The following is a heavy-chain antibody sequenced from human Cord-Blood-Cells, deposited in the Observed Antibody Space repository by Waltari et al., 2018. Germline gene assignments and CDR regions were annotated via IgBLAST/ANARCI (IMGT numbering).Heavy chain of an antibody. J-gene: IGHJ5*02. CDR3: ARGVPYSSSWRNWFDP. V-gene: IGHV1-8*01. D-gene: IGHD6-13*01. CDR1: GYTFTSYD. CDR2: MNPNSGNT. Sequence: QVQLVQTGAEVKKLGASVKVSCKASGYTFTSYDINWVRQATGQGLEWMGWMNPNSGNTGYAQKFQGRVTMTRNTSISTAYMELSRLGSEDAAVYYCARGVPYSSSWRNWFDPWGQGTLVTVSS.